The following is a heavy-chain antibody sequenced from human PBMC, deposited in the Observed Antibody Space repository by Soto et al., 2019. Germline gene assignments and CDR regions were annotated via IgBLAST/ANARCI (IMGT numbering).Heavy chain of an antibody. D-gene: IGHD6-19*01. CDR3: ARDGVAVNGLFDS. Sequence: PSETLSLTCTVSGGSISSGGYYWSWIRQHPGKGLEWIGYIYYSGSTYYNPSLKSRVTISVDTSKNQFSLKLSSVTAADTAVYYCARDGVAVNGLFDSWGQGTLVTVSS. J-gene: IGHJ4*02. CDR2: IYYSGST. V-gene: IGHV4-31*03. CDR1: GGSISSGGYY.